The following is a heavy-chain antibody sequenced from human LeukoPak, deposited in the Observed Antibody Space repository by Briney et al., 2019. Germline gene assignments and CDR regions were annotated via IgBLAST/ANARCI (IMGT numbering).Heavy chain of an antibody. J-gene: IGHJ4*02. CDR1: GFTFSSYS. CDR3: AKTRYCSGGSCHPDY. D-gene: IGHD2-15*01. Sequence: GGSLRLSCAASGFTFSSYSMNWVRQAPGKGLEWVSTLSDSGGRTYYADSVKGRFTISRDNSRNTLYLQMNSLRAEDSAVYYCAKTRYCSGGSCHPDYWGQGTLVTVSS. CDR2: LSDSGGRT. V-gene: IGHV3-23*01.